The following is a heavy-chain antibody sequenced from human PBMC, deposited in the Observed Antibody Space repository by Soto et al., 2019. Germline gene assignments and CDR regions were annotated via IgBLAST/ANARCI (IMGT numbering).Heavy chain of an antibody. V-gene: IGHV3-21*01. Sequence: EVQLVESGGGLVKPGGSLRLSCAASGFTFSSYSMNWVRQAPGKGLEWVSSISSSSSYIYYADSVKGRFTISRDNAKNSLYLQMNSLRAEDTAVYYCARDRVMADWNYPNWFDPWGQGTLVTVSS. CDR3: ARDRVMADWNYPNWFDP. J-gene: IGHJ5*02. D-gene: IGHD1-7*01. CDR1: GFTFSSYS. CDR2: ISSSSSYI.